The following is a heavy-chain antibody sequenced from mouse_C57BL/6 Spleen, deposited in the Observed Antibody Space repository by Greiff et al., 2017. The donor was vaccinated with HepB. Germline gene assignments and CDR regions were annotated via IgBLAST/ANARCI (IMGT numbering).Heavy chain of an antibody. V-gene: IGHV1-69*01. J-gene: IGHJ4*01. D-gene: IGHD2-1*01. Sequence: VQLQQPGAELVMPGASVKLSCKASGYTFTSYWMHWVKQRPGQGLEWIGEIDPSDSYTNYNQKFKGKSTLTVDKSSSTAYMQLSSLTSEDSAVYYCARIRSFLLMDYWGQGTSFTVSS. CDR2: IDPSDSYT. CDR1: GYTFTSYW. CDR3: ARIRSFLLMDY.